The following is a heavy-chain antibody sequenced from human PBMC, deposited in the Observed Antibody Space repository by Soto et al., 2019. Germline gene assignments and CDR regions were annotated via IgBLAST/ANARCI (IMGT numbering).Heavy chain of an antibody. CDR3: ARAIMGIAVAGTRPLDY. CDR2: IIPILGIT. J-gene: IGHJ4*02. D-gene: IGHD6-19*01. CDR1: GYTFTSYG. Sequence: GPSVKVSCKGSGYTFTSYGISWVRQAPGHGLEWMGRIIPILGITNYAQKFQGRVTITADKSTSTAYMELSSLRSEDTAVYYCARAIMGIAVAGTRPLDYWGQGTLVTVSS. V-gene: IGHV1-69*04.